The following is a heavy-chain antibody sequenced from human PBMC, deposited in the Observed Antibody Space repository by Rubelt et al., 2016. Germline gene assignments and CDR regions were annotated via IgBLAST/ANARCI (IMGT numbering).Heavy chain of an antibody. Sequence: EVQLVESGGGLAQPGGSLRLSCAASGFTFSSYWMHWVRQAPGKGLVWVSRIKSDGSSTSYADFVKGRFTISRDNAKNTLYLQMNSLRAEDTAVYYCARSGPDVVVPAAIRVEGDAFDIWGQGTMVTVSS. D-gene: IGHD2-2*02. CDR3: ARSGPDVVVPAAIRVEGDAFDI. CDR2: IKSDGSST. V-gene: IGHV3-74*01. J-gene: IGHJ3*02. CDR1: GFTFSSYW.